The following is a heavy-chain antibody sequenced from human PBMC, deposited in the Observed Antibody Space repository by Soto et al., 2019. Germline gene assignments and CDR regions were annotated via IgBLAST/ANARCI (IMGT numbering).Heavy chain of an antibody. CDR1: GYTFTSYD. Sequence: QVQLVQSGAEVKKPGASVKVSCKASGYTFTSYDINWVRQATGQGLEWMGWMNPNSGNTGYAQKFQGRVTMTRNTSIGTAHMELSSLRSEDTAVYYCARVVVAATGVSLDYWGQGTLVTVSS. V-gene: IGHV1-8*01. D-gene: IGHD2-15*01. J-gene: IGHJ4*02. CDR3: ARVVVAATGVSLDY. CDR2: MNPNSGNT.